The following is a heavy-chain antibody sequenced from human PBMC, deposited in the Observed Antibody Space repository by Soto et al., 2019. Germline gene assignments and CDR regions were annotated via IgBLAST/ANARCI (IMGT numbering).Heavy chain of an antibody. Sequence: GASVKVSCKASGYTFTSYGISWVRQAPGQGLEWMGWISAYNGNTNYAQKLQGRVTMTTDTSTSTAYMELRSLRSDDTAVYYCARSPLVVVVAAIDYWGQGTLVNVSS. D-gene: IGHD2-15*01. CDR3: ARSPLVVVVAAIDY. CDR1: GYTFTSYG. V-gene: IGHV1-18*01. J-gene: IGHJ4*02. CDR2: ISAYNGNT.